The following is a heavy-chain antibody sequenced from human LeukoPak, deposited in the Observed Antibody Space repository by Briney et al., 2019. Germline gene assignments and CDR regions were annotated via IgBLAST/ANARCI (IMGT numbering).Heavy chain of an antibody. CDR3: ARGDCSGGSCYNY. CDR2: INHSGST. V-gene: IGHV4-39*07. CDR1: GGSISSGSYY. Sequence: SQTLSLTCTVSGGSISSGSYYWSWIRQPPGKGLEWIGEINHSGSTNYNPSLKSRVTISVDTSKNQFSLKLSSVTAADTAVYYCARGDCSGGSCYNYWGQGTLVTVSS. J-gene: IGHJ4*02. D-gene: IGHD2-15*01.